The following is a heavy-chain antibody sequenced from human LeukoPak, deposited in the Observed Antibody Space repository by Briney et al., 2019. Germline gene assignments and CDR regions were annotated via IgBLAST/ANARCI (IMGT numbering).Heavy chain of an antibody. V-gene: IGHV3-66*01. CDR1: GFTVSSNY. CDR2: IYSGGST. J-gene: IGHJ4*02. D-gene: IGHD6-19*01. Sequence: PGGSLRLSCAASGFTVSSNYMSWVRQAPGKGLEWVSVIYSGGSTYYADSVKGRFTISRDNSKNTLYLQMNSLRAEDTAVYYCAKRPVAGYFDYWGQGSLVTVSS. CDR3: AKRPVAGYFDY.